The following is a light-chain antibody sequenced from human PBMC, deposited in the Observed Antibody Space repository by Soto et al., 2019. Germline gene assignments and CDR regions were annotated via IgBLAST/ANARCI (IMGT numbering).Light chain of an antibody. CDR2: EVS. CDR3: SSYTSNSTHVV. CDR1: SSDVGGYNY. Sequence: QSVLTQPASVSGSPGQSITISCTGTSSDVGGYNYVSWYQQHPGKAPKLMIYEVSNRPSGVSNRFSGSKSGNTASLTISGIQAEDEADYYCSSYTSNSTHVVFGGGTKLTVL. V-gene: IGLV2-14*01. J-gene: IGLJ2*01.